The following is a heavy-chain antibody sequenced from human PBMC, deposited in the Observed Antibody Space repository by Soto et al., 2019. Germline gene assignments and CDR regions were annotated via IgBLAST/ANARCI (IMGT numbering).Heavy chain of an antibody. CDR2: IYYSGST. J-gene: IGHJ4*02. Sequence: QVQLQESGPGLVKPSETLSLTCTVSGGSISSYYWSWIRQPPGKGLEWIGYIYYSGSTNYNPSLKSRGTISVDTSKNQFSLKLSSVTAADTAVYYCARHYYDSSGYFGSWGQGTLVTVSS. D-gene: IGHD3-22*01. CDR1: GGSISSYY. CDR3: ARHYYDSSGYFGS. V-gene: IGHV4-59*08.